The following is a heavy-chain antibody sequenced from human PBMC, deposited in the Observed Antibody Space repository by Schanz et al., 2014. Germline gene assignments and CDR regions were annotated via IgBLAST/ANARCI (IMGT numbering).Heavy chain of an antibody. J-gene: IGHJ4*02. V-gene: IGHV3-48*04. D-gene: IGHD1-1*01. CDR2: ISSRSSHI. CDR3: ARDRRNADLDY. Sequence: EVQLLESGGGLVQPGGSLKLSCAASGLIFSNYVMSWVRQAPGKGLEWVSSISSRSSHIYYADSVKGRFTISRDNAKNSLYLEMNSLRAEDTALYYCARDRRNADLDYWGQGTLVTVSS. CDR1: GLIFSNYV.